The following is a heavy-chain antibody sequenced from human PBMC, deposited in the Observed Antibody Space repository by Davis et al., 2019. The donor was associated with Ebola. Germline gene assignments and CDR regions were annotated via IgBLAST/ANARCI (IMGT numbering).Heavy chain of an antibody. CDR1: GNTISTYT. CDR2: IIPLFGTT. D-gene: IGHD2-21*02. CDR3: ARGPSVATAHYFDY. Sequence: SVKVSCKASGNTISTYTIDWVRQAPGQGLEWMGRIIPLFGTTNYAQKFRGRVMITADKSTRIAYMELNSLTSEDTAVYYCARGPSVATAHYFDYWGQGTLVTVSS. J-gene: IGHJ4*02. V-gene: IGHV1-69*08.